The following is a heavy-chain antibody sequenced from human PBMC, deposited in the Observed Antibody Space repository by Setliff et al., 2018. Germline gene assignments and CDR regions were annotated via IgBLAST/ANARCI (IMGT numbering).Heavy chain of an antibody. CDR1: GDSFSDYY. J-gene: IGHJ4*02. CDR3: ARDMGQPYYFES. Sequence: SETLSLTCAVYGDSFSDYYWSWIRQPPGKGLEWIGSIYYTGSTYYNPSLKSRVTMSVDTSKRQFSLKLGSATAADTAVYYCARDMGQPYYFESWGLGTLVTVSS. V-gene: IGHV4-34*01. CDR2: IYYTGST. D-gene: IGHD1-1*01.